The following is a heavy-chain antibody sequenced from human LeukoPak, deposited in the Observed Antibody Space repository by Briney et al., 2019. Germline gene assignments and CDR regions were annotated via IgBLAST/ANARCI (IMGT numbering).Heavy chain of an antibody. Sequence: GGSLRLSCAASGFTFSSYTMGWVRQAQGKGLEWVSVISGSGGSTYYADSVKGRFTISRDNSKNTLYLQMNSLRAEDTAVYYCAKDDRITVFGVVTAWGQGILVTVSS. D-gene: IGHD3-3*01. CDR2: ISGSGGST. J-gene: IGHJ5*02. CDR3: AKDDRITVFGVVTA. V-gene: IGHV3-23*01. CDR1: GFTFSSYT.